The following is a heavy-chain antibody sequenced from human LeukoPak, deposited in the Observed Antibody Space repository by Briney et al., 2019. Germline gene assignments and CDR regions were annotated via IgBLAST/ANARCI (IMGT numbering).Heavy chain of an antibody. D-gene: IGHD1-7*01. CDR2: IAYDGSDK. J-gene: IGHJ3*02. CDR3: ARRRITGTTPDGSDI. V-gene: IGHV3-30*04. Sequence: GGSLRLSCAASGSSFSTYAMHWVRQAPGKGLEWVAVIAYDGSDKYYADSVKGRFTIPRDNSKNTLYLQMNSLRAEDMAVYYCARRRITGTTPDGSDIWGQGTMVTVSS. CDR1: GSSFSTYA.